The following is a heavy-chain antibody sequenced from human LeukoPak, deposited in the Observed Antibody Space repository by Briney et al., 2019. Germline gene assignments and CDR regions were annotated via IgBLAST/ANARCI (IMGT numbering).Heavy chain of an antibody. CDR3: ARDQSLVAYSSTWFDY. J-gene: IGHJ4*02. Sequence: ASVKPSCKASGYTFTNYGISWVRQSPGQGLERMGWISAYNGNTDYAQNLQGRVTMTTDTLTSTAYMELRSLRSDDTAVYYCARDQSLVAYSSTWFDYCAQGTPVTVSS. CDR1: GYTFTNYG. CDR2: ISAYNGNT. D-gene: IGHD6-13*01. V-gene: IGHV1-18*01.